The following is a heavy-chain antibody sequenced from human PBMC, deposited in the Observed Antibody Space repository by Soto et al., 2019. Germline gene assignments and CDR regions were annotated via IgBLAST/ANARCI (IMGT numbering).Heavy chain of an antibody. J-gene: IGHJ4*02. CDR3: AKRSPYSSGWYSPIFDY. CDR2: ISESGGST. CDR1: VFSFSEYA. V-gene: IGHV3-23*01. D-gene: IGHD6-13*01. Sequence: GSLRLSCAASVFSFSEYAMSWVLQAPGKGLEWVSVISESGGSTHYADSVRGRFTVSRDNSKNSLSLRMNSLRDEDTAVYFCAKRSPYSSGWYSPIFDYWGQGALVTVSS.